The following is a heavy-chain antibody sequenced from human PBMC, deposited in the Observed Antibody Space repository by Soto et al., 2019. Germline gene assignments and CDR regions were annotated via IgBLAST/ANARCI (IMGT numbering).Heavy chain of an antibody. V-gene: IGHV4-31*03. D-gene: IGHD4-17*01. Sequence: QVQLQESGPGLVKPSQTLSLTCTVSGGSISSGGYYWSWIRQHPGKGLEWIGYIYYSGSTYYNPSLMSRVTISVDTSKNHFSLKLSSVTAADTAVYYCARGHRYDYGDYIDYYGMDVWGQGTTVTVSS. CDR3: ARGHRYDYGDYIDYYGMDV. CDR1: GGSISSGGYY. J-gene: IGHJ6*02. CDR2: IYYSGST.